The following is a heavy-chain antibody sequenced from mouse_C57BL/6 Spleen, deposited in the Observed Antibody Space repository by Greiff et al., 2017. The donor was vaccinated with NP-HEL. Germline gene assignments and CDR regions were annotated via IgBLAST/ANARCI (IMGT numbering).Heavy chain of an antibody. J-gene: IGHJ4*01. D-gene: IGHD1-2*01. CDR3: ARRTAGRGGYYAMDY. CDR2: INPGSGGT. Sequence: QVHVKQSGAELVRPGTSVKVSCKASGYAFTNSLIEWVKQRPGQGLEWIGVINPGSGGTNYNEKFQGKATLTADKSSSTAYMQLSSLTSEDSAVYFCARRTAGRGGYYAMDYRGQGASVTVSS. CDR1: GYAFTNSL. V-gene: IGHV1-54*01.